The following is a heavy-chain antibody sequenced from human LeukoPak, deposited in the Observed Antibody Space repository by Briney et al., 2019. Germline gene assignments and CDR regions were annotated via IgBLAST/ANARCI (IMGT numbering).Heavy chain of an antibody. CDR3: ARDGRYFDWLLSGAIDAFDI. V-gene: IGHV4-59*01. CDR1: GGSISSND. CDR2: IYYSGST. J-gene: IGHJ3*02. Sequence: SETLSLTCTISGGSISSNDWSWIRQPPGKELEWIGYIYYSGSTNYNPSLKSRVTMSVDASKNQFSLKLSSVTAADTAVYYCARDGRYFDWLLSGAIDAFDIWGPGKLVTVSS. D-gene: IGHD3-9*01.